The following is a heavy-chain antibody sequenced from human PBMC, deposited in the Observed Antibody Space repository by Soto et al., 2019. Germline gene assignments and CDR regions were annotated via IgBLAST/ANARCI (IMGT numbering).Heavy chain of an antibody. Sequence: ASVKVSCKSSGCTFSGNYIHWVRQAPGQGLEWMGWINPNRDSTNYAAKLQGRVTMTRDTSTSTAYMELSRLTSDDTAVYYCARERGSEYFYYGLDVWGQGTTVTVSS. CDR2: INPNRDST. V-gene: IGHV1-2*02. CDR3: ARERGSEYFYYGLDV. CDR1: GCTFSGNY. D-gene: IGHD3-9*01. J-gene: IGHJ6*02.